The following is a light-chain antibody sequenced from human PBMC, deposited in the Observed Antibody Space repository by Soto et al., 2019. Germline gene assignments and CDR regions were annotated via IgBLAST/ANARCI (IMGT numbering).Light chain of an antibody. CDR1: QSVGNN. J-gene: IGKJ5*01. V-gene: IGKV3-15*01. Sequence: PTTLSFFPREKVTLSLRASQSVGNNLAWHQQKPGQAPRLLIYGASTRATGFPARFSGSGSGTEFTLTISSLQSEDFAVYYCQQYNGWPITFGQGTRLEI. CDR2: GAS. CDR3: QQYNGWPIT.